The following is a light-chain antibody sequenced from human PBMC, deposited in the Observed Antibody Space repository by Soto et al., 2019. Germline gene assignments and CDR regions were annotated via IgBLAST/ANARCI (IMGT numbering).Light chain of an antibody. V-gene: IGKV3-20*01. CDR2: GVS. Sequence: ETGTINSRGSQSVSSIYFAWYQQKPGQAPRLLIYGVSSRATGIPDRFSGSGSGTDCNLTISRLEPEDFAVYYCEQYGSSPRTVGQGSNVDIK. CDR3: EQYGSSPRT. J-gene: IGKJ1*01. CDR1: QSVSSIY.